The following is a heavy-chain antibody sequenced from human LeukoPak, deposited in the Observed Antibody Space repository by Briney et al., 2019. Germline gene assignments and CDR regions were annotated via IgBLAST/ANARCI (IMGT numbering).Heavy chain of an antibody. CDR1: GYTFTSYG. Sequence: ASVKVSCKASGYTFTSYGISWVRQAAGQGREWMGWISAYNGNTNYAQKLQGRVTMTTDTSTSTAYMELRSLRSDDTAVYYCAREFMDYHSDPYYYYMDVWGKGTTVTISS. D-gene: IGHD3-16*01. V-gene: IGHV1-18*01. J-gene: IGHJ6*03. CDR3: AREFMDYHSDPYYYYMDV. CDR2: ISAYNGNT.